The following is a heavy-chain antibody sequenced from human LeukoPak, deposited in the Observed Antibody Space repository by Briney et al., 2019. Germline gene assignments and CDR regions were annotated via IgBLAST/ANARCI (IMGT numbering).Heavy chain of an antibody. D-gene: IGHD2-8*01. CDR2: IYYSGST. J-gene: IGHJ6*03. CDR1: GGSISSYY. V-gene: IGHV4-59*12. Sequence: SETLSLTCTVSGGSISSYYWSWLRQPPGKGLEWIGYIYYSGSTNYNPSLKSRVTISVDTSKNQFSLKLSSVTAADTAVYYCARDRRYCSNGICSYYYMDVWGKGTTVTVSS. CDR3: ARDRRYCSNGICSYYYMDV.